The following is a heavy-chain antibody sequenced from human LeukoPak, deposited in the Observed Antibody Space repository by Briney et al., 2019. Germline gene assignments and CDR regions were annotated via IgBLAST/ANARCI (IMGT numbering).Heavy chain of an antibody. CDR2: INTNTGTP. D-gene: IGHD3-16*01. CDR1: GYTFTNYA. Sequence: ASVKVSCKASGYTFTNYAMNWVRQAPGQGLEWMGWINTNTGTPTYAQGFEGRFVFSLDTSVSTAYLQISSLKAEDTAVYYCARVGRPESGEVGFDYWGQGTLVTVSS. J-gene: IGHJ4*02. V-gene: IGHV7-4-1*02. CDR3: ARVGRPESGEVGFDY.